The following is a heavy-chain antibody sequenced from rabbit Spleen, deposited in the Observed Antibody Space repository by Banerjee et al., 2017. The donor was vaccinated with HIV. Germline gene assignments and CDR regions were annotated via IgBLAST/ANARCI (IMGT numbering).Heavy chain of an antibody. Sequence: QSLEESGGDLVKPGASLTLTCKASGFSFSSNEYMCWVRQAPGKGLEWISCIAGDSSAFTYSATWAKGRFTCSKTSSTTVTLQMTSLTVADTATYFCARDTGSSFSSYGMNLWGPGTLVTV. CDR1: GFSFSSNEY. D-gene: IGHD8-1*01. CDR2: IAGDSSAFT. J-gene: IGHJ6*01. CDR3: ARDTGSSFSSYGMNL. V-gene: IGHV1S40*01.